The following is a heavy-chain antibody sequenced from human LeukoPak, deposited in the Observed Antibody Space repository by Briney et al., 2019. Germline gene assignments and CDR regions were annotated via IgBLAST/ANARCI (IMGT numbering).Heavy chain of an antibody. Sequence: GGSLRLSCAASGFTFSSYGMRWVRQAPGKGLEWVAFIRYDGSNKYYADSVEGRFTISRDNSKNTLYLQMNSLRADDTAVYYCAKIPSAVPGRGFDYWGQGTLVTVSS. CDR3: AKIPSAVPGRGFDY. V-gene: IGHV3-30*02. J-gene: IGHJ4*02. CDR1: GFTFSSYG. D-gene: IGHD6-19*01. CDR2: IRYDGSNK.